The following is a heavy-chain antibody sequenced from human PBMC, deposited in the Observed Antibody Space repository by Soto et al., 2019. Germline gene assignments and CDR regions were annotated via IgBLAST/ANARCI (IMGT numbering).Heavy chain of an antibody. J-gene: IGHJ4*02. D-gene: IGHD6-13*01. V-gene: IGHV4-34*01. CDR3: ARAYSRRPFDY. CDR2: INHSGST. Sequence: SETLSLTCAVSGGSFSGYYWSWIRQPPGKGLEWIGEINHSGSTNYNPSLKSRVTISVDTSKNQFSLKLSSVTAADTAVYYCARAYSRRPFDYWGQGTLVTVSS. CDR1: GGSFSGYY.